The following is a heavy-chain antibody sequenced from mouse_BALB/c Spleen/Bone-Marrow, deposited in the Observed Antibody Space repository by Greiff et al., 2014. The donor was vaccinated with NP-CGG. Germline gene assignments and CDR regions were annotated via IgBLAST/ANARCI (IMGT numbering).Heavy chain of an antibody. CDR1: GFTFIDYY. Sequence: VQLKESGGGLVQPGGSLRLSCATSGFTFIDYYMSWVRQPPGKALEWLGFIRNKANGYTTDYSASVKGRFTISRDNSQSILYLQMNTLRAEDSATYYCARDTDVWGTGTTVTVSS. J-gene: IGHJ1*03. V-gene: IGHV7-3*02. CDR3: ARDTDV. CDR2: IRNKANGYTT.